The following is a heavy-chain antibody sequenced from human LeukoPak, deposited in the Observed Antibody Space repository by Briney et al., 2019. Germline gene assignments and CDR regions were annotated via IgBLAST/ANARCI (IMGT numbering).Heavy chain of an antibody. CDR3: ARVATTMIVDY. Sequence: PSETLSLTCTVSGGSISSYYWSWIRQPPGKGLEWIGYIHYSGSTNYNPSLKSRVTISVDTSKNQFSLKLSSVTAADTAVYYCARVATTMIVDYWGQGTLVTVSS. J-gene: IGHJ4*02. D-gene: IGHD3-22*01. CDR1: GGSISSYY. CDR2: IHYSGST. V-gene: IGHV4-59*01.